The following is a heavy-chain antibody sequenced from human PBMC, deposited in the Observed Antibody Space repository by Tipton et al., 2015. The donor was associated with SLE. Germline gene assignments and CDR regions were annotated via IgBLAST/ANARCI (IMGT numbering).Heavy chain of an antibody. V-gene: IGHV4-34*01. CDR1: GGSLSDHY. Sequence: TLSLTCAVYGGSLSDHYWSWIRQTPEKGLECIGESNDSGKTNYNAALKSRVTISVDTSKNQFSLKLRSVTAADTAVYYCARPPPPAGDDYWGQGTLVTVSS. CDR2: SNDSGKT. J-gene: IGHJ4*02. D-gene: IGHD7-27*01. CDR3: ARPPPPAGDDY.